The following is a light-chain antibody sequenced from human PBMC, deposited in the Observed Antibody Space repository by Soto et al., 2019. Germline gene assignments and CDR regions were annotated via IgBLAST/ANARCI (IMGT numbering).Light chain of an antibody. CDR3: QQFYSIPYT. CDR2: WAS. J-gene: IGKJ2*01. V-gene: IGKV4-1*01. CDR1: QSVLYSSNNKNY. Sequence: DIVMTQSPDSLAVSLGERATINCKSSQSVLYSSNNKNYLAWYQQKPGQPPKLLIYWASTRESGVPDRFSGSASGTDFTLTISSLQAEDVAVYYCQQFYSIPYTFGQGPKLEIK.